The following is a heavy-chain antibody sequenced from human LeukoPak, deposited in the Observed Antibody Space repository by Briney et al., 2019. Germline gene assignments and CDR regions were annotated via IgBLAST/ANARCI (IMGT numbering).Heavy chain of an antibody. V-gene: IGHV5-51*01. CDR2: IYPGDSDT. CDR1: GYSFTSYW. J-gene: IGHJ5*02. D-gene: IGHD3-16*01. Sequence: GESLKISCKGSGYSFTSYWIGWVRQMPAKGLELMGIIYPGDSDTRYSPSFQGQVTISADKSISTAYLQWSSLKVSDTAMYYCARAETGPVVWWFDPWGQGTLVTVSS. CDR3: ARAETGPVVWWFDP.